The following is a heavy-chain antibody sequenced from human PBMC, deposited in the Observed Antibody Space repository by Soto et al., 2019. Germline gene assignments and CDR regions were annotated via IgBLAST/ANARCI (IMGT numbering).Heavy chain of an antibody. CDR3: ARRGAPPYYYYGLDV. J-gene: IGHJ6*02. D-gene: IGHD3-16*01. CDR2: INAYNGET. Sequence: QVQLVQSGPEVKKPGASVKVSCKASGYTFSNYGITWVRQAPGQGLEWMGWINAYNGETNYAQKLQGRVTMTTATSKSTAYMELKSLNSDDTAVYYCARRGAPPYYYYGLDVWGQGTTVTVSS. CDR1: GYTFSNYG. V-gene: IGHV1-18*01.